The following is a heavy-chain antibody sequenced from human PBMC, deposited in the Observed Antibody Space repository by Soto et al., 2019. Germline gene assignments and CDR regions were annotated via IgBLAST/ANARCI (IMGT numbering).Heavy chain of an antibody. Sequence: PGGSLRLSCAASGFTFSSYSMNWVRQAPGKGLEWVSSISSSSCYIYYADSVKGRFTISRDNAKNSLYLQMNSLRAEDTAVYYCARDSPIAVAALGAFDIWGQGTMVTVSS. CDR2: ISSSSCYI. J-gene: IGHJ3*02. CDR1: GFTFSSYS. CDR3: ARDSPIAVAALGAFDI. V-gene: IGHV3-21*01. D-gene: IGHD6-19*01.